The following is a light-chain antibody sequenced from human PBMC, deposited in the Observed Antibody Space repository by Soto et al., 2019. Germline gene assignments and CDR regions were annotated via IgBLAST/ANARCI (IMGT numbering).Light chain of an antibody. J-gene: IGLJ2*01. CDR1: SSNIGADYD. CDR2: GNT. CDR3: QSYDSSLSGSV. V-gene: IGLV1-40*01. Sequence: QSLLTQPPSVSGAPGQRVTISCTGSSSNIGADYDVHWYQQLPGAAPKLLIYGNTNRPSGVPDRFSGSRSGTSASLAITGLQAEDEADYYCQSYDSSLSGSVFGGGTKVTVL.